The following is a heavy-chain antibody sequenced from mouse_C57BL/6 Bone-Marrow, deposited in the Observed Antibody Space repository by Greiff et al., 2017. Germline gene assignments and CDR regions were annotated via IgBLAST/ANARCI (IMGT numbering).Heavy chain of an antibody. CDR3: AKYGNYNWYFDV. Sequence: EVQLQQSGPELVKPGASVKISCKASGYSFTGYYMNWVKQSPEKSLEWIGEINPSTGGTTYNQKFKAKATLTVDKSSSTAYMQLKSLTSEDSAVYYCAKYGNYNWYFDVWGTGTTVTVSS. V-gene: IGHV1-42*01. D-gene: IGHD2-1*01. CDR2: INPSTGGT. CDR1: GYSFTGYY. J-gene: IGHJ1*03.